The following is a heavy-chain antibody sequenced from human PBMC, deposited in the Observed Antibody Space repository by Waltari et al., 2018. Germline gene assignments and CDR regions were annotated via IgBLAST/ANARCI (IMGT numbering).Heavy chain of an antibody. D-gene: IGHD4-17*01. CDR3: GRIAFGDEGGYFQY. Sequence: QLQLQESGPGPVQPSETLSRPRTVSGGPISTNYHWGWIRQPPGKGLEWMGTMQYRGSTFYNPSLGSRVTISLDTWKNQFSLRLSSVGAADTAVYFCGRIAFGDEGGYFQYWGQGTLVTVSS. CDR1: GGPISTNYH. V-gene: IGHV4-39*01. CDR2: MQYRGST. J-gene: IGHJ1*01.